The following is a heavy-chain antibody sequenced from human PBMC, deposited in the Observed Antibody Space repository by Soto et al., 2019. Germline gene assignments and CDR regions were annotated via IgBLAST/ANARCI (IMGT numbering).Heavy chain of an antibody. CDR3: ASEGIAAADDYGMDV. Sequence: PSETLSLTCTVSGGSISSYYWSWIRQPPGKGLEWIGEIDHSGSTNYSPSLKSRVTVSADTSKNQFSLKLSSVTAADTAVYYCASEGIAAADDYGMDVWGQGTXVTVSS. D-gene: IGHD6-13*01. V-gene: IGHV4-34*01. CDR2: IDHSGST. J-gene: IGHJ6*02. CDR1: GGSISSYY.